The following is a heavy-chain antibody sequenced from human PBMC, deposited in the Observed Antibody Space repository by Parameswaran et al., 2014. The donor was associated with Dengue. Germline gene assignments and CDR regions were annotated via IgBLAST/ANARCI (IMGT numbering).Heavy chain of an antibody. J-gene: IGHJ3*02. CDR3: ARSRGSSSYDAFDI. D-gene: IGHD6-13*01. CDR2: IYYSGST. Sequence: WIRQPPGKGLEWIGSIYYSGSTHYNPSLKSRVTISVDTSKNQFSLKLSSVTAADTAVYYCARSRGSSSYDAFDIWGQGTMVTVSS. V-gene: IGHV4-39*01.